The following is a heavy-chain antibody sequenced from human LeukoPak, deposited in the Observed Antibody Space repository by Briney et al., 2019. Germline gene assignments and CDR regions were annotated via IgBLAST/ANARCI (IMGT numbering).Heavy chain of an antibody. Sequence: SETLSLTCTVSGGSISSSSYYWGWIRQPPGKGLEWIGSIYYSGSTYYNPSLKSRVTISVDTSKNQFSLKLSSVTAADTAVYYCARFGGGYDSADYWGQGTLVTVSS. V-gene: IGHV4-39*07. D-gene: IGHD5-12*01. CDR3: ARFGGGYDSADY. J-gene: IGHJ4*02. CDR1: GGSISSSSYY. CDR2: IYYSGST.